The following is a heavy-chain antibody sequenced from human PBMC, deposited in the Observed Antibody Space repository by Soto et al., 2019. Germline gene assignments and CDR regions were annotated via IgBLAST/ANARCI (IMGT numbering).Heavy chain of an antibody. CDR2: ISSSSSYI. D-gene: IGHD3-9*01. CDR3: ARNIPTDWLLRTGSDY. J-gene: IGHJ4*02. Sequence: GGSLRLSCAASGFTFSSYSMNWVRQAPGKGLEWVSSISSSSSYIYYADSVKGRFTISRDNAKNSLYLQMNSLRAEDTAVYYCARNIPTDWLLRTGSDYWGQGTLVTVSS. CDR1: GFTFSSYS. V-gene: IGHV3-21*01.